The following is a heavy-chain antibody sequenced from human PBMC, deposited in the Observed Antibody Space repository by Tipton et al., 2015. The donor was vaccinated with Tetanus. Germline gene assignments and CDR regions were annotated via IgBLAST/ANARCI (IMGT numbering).Heavy chain of an antibody. V-gene: IGHV3-21*04. J-gene: IGHJ6*02. Sequence: QLVQSGGGVVQHGRSLRLSCAASKFSFSRHSMNWVRQAPGKGLEWVSSISSGSTYIYYADSVKGRFTISRDNAKNSLYLLMDSLRADDTAVYYCARDMVVTAMGGRHYYHNGLDVWGQGATVIVSS. D-gene: IGHD2-21*02. CDR2: ISSGSTYI. CDR3: ARDMVVTAMGGRHYYHNGLDV. CDR1: KFSFSRHS.